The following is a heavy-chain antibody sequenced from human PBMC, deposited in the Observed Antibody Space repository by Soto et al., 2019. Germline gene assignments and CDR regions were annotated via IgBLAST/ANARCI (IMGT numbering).Heavy chain of an antibody. D-gene: IGHD3-10*01. V-gene: IGHV3-30*18. J-gene: IGHJ4*02. CDR1: GFTFSSYG. CDR3: AKAGGGFGDFVHH. Sequence: LRLSCAASGFTFSSYGMHWVRQAPGKGLEWVTGILYDGSDKYYADSVKGRFTISRENSKDTLYLQMNSLRTEDSAVYYCAKAGGGFGDFVHHWGQGTPVTVSS. CDR2: ILYDGSDK.